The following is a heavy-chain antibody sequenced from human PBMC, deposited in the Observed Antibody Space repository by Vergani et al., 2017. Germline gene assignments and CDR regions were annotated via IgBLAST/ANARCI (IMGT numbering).Heavy chain of an antibody. D-gene: IGHD2-2*02. CDR2: IYYSGST. V-gene: IGHV4-59*01. J-gene: IGHJ4*02. CDR3: ARYCSSTSCYTSTGSFDY. Sequence: QVQLQESGPGLVKPSETLSLTCTVSGGSISSYYWSWIRQPPGKGLEWIGYIYYSGSTNYNPSLKIRVTISVDTSKNQFSLKLSSVTAADTAVYYCARYCSSTSCYTSTGSFDYWGQGTLVTVSS. CDR1: GGSISSYY.